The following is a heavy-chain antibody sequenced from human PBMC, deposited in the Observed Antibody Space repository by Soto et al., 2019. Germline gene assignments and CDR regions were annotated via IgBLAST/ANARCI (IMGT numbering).Heavy chain of an antibody. CDR3: AREGIAAAGHLNWFDP. J-gene: IGHJ5*02. CDR2: INPSGGST. D-gene: IGHD6-13*01. V-gene: IGHV1-46*03. Sequence: ASVKVSCKASGYTFTSYGISWVRQAPGQGLEWMGIINPSGGSTSYAQKFQGRVTMTRDTSTSTVYMELSSLRSEDTAVYYCAREGIAAAGHLNWFDPWGQGTLVTVSS. CDR1: GYTFTSYG.